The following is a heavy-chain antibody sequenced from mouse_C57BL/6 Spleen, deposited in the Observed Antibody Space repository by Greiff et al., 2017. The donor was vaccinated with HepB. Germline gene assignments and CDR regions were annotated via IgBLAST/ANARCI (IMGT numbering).Heavy chain of an antibody. CDR1: GYAFTNYL. D-gene: IGHD2-4*01. J-gene: IGHJ2*01. CDR3: ARYDYDENYFDY. Sequence: QVQLQQSGAELVRPGTSVKVSCKASGYAFTNYLIEWVKQRPGQGLEWIGVINPGSGGTNYNEKFKGKATLTADKSSSTAYMQLSSLTSEDSAVYFGARYDYDENYFDYWGQGTTLTVSS. V-gene: IGHV1-54*01. CDR2: INPGSGGT.